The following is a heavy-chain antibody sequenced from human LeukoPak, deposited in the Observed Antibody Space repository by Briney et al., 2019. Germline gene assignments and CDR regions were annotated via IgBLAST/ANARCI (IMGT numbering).Heavy chain of an antibody. D-gene: IGHD3-22*01. Sequence: GGSLRLPCAASGFTFSSYWMSWVRQAPGKGLEWVANIKQDGSEKYYVDSVKGRFTISRDNAKNSLYLQMNSLRAEDTAVYYCARDLPYYYDSSGYGYWGQGTLVTVSS. CDR2: IKQDGSEK. V-gene: IGHV3-7*01. CDR1: GFTFSSYW. J-gene: IGHJ4*02. CDR3: ARDLPYYYDSSGYGY.